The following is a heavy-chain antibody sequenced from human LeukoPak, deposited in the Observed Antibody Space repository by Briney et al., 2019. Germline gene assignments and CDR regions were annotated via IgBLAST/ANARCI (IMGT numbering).Heavy chain of an antibody. J-gene: IGHJ4*02. CDR3: ARAEYSYGYVEDGLDY. D-gene: IGHD5-18*01. CDR2: ISAYNTNT. Sequence: GASVKVSCKASGYAFTNYGITWVRQAPGQGLEWMGWISAYNTNTNYAQKLQGRVTMTTDTSTSTAYMELRSLRSDDTAVYYCARAEYSYGYVEDGLDYWGQGTLVTVSS. CDR1: GYAFTNYG. V-gene: IGHV1-18*01.